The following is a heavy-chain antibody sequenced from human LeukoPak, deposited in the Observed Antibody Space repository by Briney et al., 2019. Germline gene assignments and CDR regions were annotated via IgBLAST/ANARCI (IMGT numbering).Heavy chain of an antibody. Sequence: PGRSLRLSCAASGFTFSSYAMHWVRQAPGKGLEWVAVISYDGSNKYYADSVKGRFTISRDNSKNTLYLQMNSLRAEDTAVYYCARLLGGYCSGGSCPDIDYWGQGTLVTVSS. V-gene: IGHV3-30*04. CDR1: GFTFSSYA. D-gene: IGHD2-15*01. CDR3: ARLLGGYCSGGSCPDIDY. J-gene: IGHJ4*02. CDR2: ISYDGSNK.